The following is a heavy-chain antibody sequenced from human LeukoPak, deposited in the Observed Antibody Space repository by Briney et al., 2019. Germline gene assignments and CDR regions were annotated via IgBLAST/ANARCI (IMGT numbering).Heavy chain of an antibody. J-gene: IGHJ5*02. D-gene: IGHD3-16*01. CDR1: GGSISSYY. V-gene: IGHV4-59*01. CDR2: IYYSGST. CDR3: ARDHRGAHNWFDP. Sequence: PSETLSLTCTVSGGSISSYYWSWIRQPPGKGLEWIGYIYYSGSTNYNPSLKSRVTISVDTSKNQFSLKLSSVTAADTAVYYCARDHRGAHNWFDPWGQGTLVTVSS.